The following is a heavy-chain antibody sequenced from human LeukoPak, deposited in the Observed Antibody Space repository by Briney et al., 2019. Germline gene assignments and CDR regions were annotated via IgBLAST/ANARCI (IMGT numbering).Heavy chain of an antibody. CDR3: ATRPIVGAPY. Sequence: VGSLRLSCAASGFTFSSYAMNWVRQAPGKGLEWISGISGSGGVTYYAGSVKGRFTISRDNSKNTLFVQMNSLRAEDTAVYYCATRPIVGAPYWGQGTLVTVSS. V-gene: IGHV3-23*01. CDR1: GFTFSSYA. D-gene: IGHD1-26*01. J-gene: IGHJ4*02. CDR2: ISGSGGVT.